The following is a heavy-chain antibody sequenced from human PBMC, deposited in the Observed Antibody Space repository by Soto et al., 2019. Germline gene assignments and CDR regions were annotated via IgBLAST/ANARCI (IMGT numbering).Heavy chain of an antibody. CDR2: INSDGSST. CDR3: ARIRDYYGSGSYYTYDY. Sequence: GGSLRLSCAASGFTFSSYWMHWVRQAPGKGLVWVSRINSDGSSTSYADSVKGRFTISRDNAKNTLYLQMNSLRAEDTAVYYCARIRDYYGSGSYYTYDYWGQGTLVTVSS. D-gene: IGHD3-10*01. CDR1: GFTFSSYW. V-gene: IGHV3-74*01. J-gene: IGHJ4*02.